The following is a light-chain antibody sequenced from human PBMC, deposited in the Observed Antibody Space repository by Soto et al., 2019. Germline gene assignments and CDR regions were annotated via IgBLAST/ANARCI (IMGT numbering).Light chain of an antibody. J-gene: IGLJ2*01. CDR2: EVN. Sequence: QSALTQPRSVSGSPGQSVTISCTGTNSDVGGYNFVSWYQQHPGKVPKVMIYEVNKRPSGVPDRFSGSKSGNTASLTISGLQAEDEADYYCCSYAGSYTVVFGGGTKLTVL. CDR3: CSYAGSYTVV. CDR1: NSDVGGYNF. V-gene: IGLV2-11*01.